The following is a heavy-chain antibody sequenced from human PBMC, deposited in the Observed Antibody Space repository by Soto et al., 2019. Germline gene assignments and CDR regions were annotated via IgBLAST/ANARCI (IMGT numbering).Heavy chain of an antibody. V-gene: IGHV1-69*12. CDR2: IIPIFGTA. Sequence: QVQLVQSGAAVKKPGSSVKVSCKASGGTFSSYAISWVRQAPGQGLEWMGGIIPIFGTANYAQKFQGRVTITADESTSTAYMELSSLRSEDTAVYYCATVLYYDSSGPLYYFDYWGQGTLVTVSS. CDR3: ATVLYYDSSGPLYYFDY. CDR1: GGTFSSYA. D-gene: IGHD3-22*01. J-gene: IGHJ4*02.